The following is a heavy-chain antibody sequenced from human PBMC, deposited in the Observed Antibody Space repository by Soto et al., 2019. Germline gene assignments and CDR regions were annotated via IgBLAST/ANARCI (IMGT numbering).Heavy chain of an antibody. CDR1: GYTLTELS. CDR3: ATDRGWSIAARPAGVRYYYYYMDV. CDR2: FDPEDGET. Sequence: ASVKVSCKVSGYTLTELSMHWVRQAPGKGLEWMGGFDPEDGETIYAQKFQGRVTMTEDTSTDTAYMELSSLRSEDTAVYYCATDRGWSIAARPAGVRYYYYYMDVWGKGTTVTVSS. D-gene: IGHD6-6*01. J-gene: IGHJ6*03. V-gene: IGHV1-24*01.